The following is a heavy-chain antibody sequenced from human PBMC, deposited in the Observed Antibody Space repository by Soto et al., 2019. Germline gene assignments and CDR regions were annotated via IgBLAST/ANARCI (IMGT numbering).Heavy chain of an antibody. CDR3: ARAPGFYGDFFDY. V-gene: IGHV3-20*04. CDR1: GFTFDDYG. Sequence: GGSLRLSCAASGFTFDDYGISWVRQPPGKGLEWVSAVNRVGGSSSYADSVTGRFTISRDNAKNSLYLQMNSLSVEDTAFYYCARAPGFYGDFFDYWGQGTLVTVSS. J-gene: IGHJ4*02. D-gene: IGHD4-17*01. CDR2: VNRVGGSS.